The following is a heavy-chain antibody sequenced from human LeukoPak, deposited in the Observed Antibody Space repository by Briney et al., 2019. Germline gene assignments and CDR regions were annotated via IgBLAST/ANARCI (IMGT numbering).Heavy chain of an antibody. CDR3: ARASTTVVTPLDY. CDR2: INHSGST. J-gene: IGHJ4*02. V-gene: IGHV4-34*01. CDR1: GGSFSGYY. D-gene: IGHD4-23*01. Sequence: SETLSLTCAVYGGSFSGYYWSWIRQPPGEGLEWIGEINHSGSTNYNPSLKSRVTVSVDTSKNQFSLKLSSVTAADTAVYYCARASTTVVTPLDYWGQGTLVTVSS.